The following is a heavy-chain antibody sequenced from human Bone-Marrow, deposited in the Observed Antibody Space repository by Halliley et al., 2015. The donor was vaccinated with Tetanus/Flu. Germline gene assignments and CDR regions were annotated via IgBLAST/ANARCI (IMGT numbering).Heavy chain of an antibody. CDR3: ARNLQGSGYYYREDAFDI. D-gene: IGHD3-22*01. J-gene: IGHJ3*02. Sequence: TLSLTCTVSGGSVSSDYWSWIRQSPGRGLEWIGDIFYSGIANYNPSLKSRVTMSVDTSDNEFTLNLTSVTAADTAVYYCARNLQGSGYYYREDAFDIWGQGTVVTVSS. V-gene: IGHV4-59*02. CDR1: GGSVSSDY. CDR2: IFYSGIA.